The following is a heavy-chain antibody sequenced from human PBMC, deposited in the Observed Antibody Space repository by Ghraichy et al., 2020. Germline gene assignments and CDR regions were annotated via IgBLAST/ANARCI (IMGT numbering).Heavy chain of an antibody. Sequence: SETLSLTCTVSGGSISSSSYYWGWIRQPPGKGLEWIGSIYYSGSTYYNPSLKSRVTISVDTSKNQFSLKLSSVTAADTAVYYCARQSISAAGFDYWGQGTLATVAS. D-gene: IGHD6-13*01. CDR1: GGSISSSSYY. CDR3: ARQSISAAGFDY. V-gene: IGHV4-39*01. J-gene: IGHJ4*02. CDR2: IYYSGST.